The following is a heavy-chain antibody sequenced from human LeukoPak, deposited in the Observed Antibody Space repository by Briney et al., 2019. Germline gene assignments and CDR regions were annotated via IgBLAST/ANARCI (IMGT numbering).Heavy chain of an antibody. V-gene: IGHV4-4*02. CDR3: ARGGIAAAGPYYYYYCGMDV. D-gene: IGHD6-13*01. Sequence: SGTLSLTCAVSGGSISSSNWWSWVRQPPGKGLEWIGEIYHSGSTNYNPSLKSRVTISVDTSKNQFSLKLGSVTAADTAVYYCARGGIAAAGPYYYYYCGMDVWGQGTTVTVSS. CDR1: GGSISSSNW. J-gene: IGHJ6*02. CDR2: IYHSGST.